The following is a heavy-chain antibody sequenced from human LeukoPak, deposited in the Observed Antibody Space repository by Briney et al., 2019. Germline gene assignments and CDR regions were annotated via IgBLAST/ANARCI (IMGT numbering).Heavy chain of an antibody. Sequence: GGSLRLSCAASGFTFSSYSMNWVRQAPGKGLEWVSSISSSSSYIYYADSVKGRFTISRDNAKNSLYLQMNSLRAEDTALYYCAKDFGYCSSTSCQTFDYGGQGTLVTVSS. CDR3: AKDFGYCSSTSCQTFDY. V-gene: IGHV3-21*04. CDR2: ISSSSSYI. CDR1: GFTFSSYS. J-gene: IGHJ4*02. D-gene: IGHD2-2*03.